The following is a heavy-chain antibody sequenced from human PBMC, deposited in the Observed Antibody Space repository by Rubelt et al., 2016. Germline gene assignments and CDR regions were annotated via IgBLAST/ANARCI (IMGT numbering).Heavy chain of an antibody. CDR3: ARDLGTTNYYFDY. D-gene: IGHD1/OR15-1a*01. CDR1: GFTFGKYS. CDR2: ITSSSDTI. J-gene: IGHJ4*02. Sequence: EVQLVESGGGLVQPGRSLRLSCAASGFTFGKYSMNWVRQAPGKGLEWVSYITSSSDTIFYADSVRGRFTISRDNAKNSRYLQMNSLRAEDTALYYCARDLGTTNYYFDYWGQGTLVTVSS. V-gene: IGHV3-48*01.